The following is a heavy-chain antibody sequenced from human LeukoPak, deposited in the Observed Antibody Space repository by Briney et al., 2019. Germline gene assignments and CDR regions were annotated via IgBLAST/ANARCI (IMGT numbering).Heavy chain of an antibody. J-gene: IGHJ4*02. D-gene: IGHD6-13*01. Sequence: GASVKVSCKASGYTFTSYGISWVRQAPGQGLEWMGWISSYNGNTNYAQTSQGRVTMTRDTSTSTAYMELGSLRSDDTAVYYCARAGRESRSWYPQMDYWGQGTPVTVSS. CDR1: GYTFTSYG. CDR3: ARAGRESRSWYPQMDY. CDR2: ISSYNGNT. V-gene: IGHV1-18*01.